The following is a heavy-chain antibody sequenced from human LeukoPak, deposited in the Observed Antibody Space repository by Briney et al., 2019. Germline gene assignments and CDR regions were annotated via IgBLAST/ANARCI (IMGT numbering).Heavy chain of an antibody. CDR1: GYSFTNYW. CDR3: ARRESRTEFVY. J-gene: IGHJ4*02. Sequence: GESLKISCKGSGYSFTNYWIGWVRQMPGKGLEWMGLIYPGDSDTRYGPSFQGQVTISADKSVSTAYVQWGSLQASDTAMYYCARRESRTEFVYWGQGTLVTVSS. V-gene: IGHV5-51*01. D-gene: IGHD1/OR15-1a*01. CDR2: IYPGDSDT.